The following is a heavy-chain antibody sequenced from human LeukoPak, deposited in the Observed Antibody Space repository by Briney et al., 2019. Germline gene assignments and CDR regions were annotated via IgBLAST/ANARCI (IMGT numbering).Heavy chain of an antibody. CDR1: GYSISSGYY. Sequence: SETLSLTCTVSGYSISSGYYWGWIRQPPGKGLEWIGSIYHSGSTYYNPSLKSRVTISVDTSKNQFSLKLSSVTAADTAVYYCARGQYYYGSGSHRFDYWGQGTLVTVSS. D-gene: IGHD3-10*01. CDR2: IYHSGST. J-gene: IGHJ4*02. CDR3: ARGQYYYGSGSHRFDY. V-gene: IGHV4-38-2*02.